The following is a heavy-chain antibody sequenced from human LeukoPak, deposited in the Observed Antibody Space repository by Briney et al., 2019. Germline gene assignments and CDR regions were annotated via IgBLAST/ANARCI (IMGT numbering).Heavy chain of an antibody. D-gene: IGHD4-17*01. Sequence: WTSVTVSFTASGYTFTSYYMHWVRQAPGQGLEWMGWMNPNSGNTGYAQKFQGRVTMTRNTSISTAYMELSSLRSEDTAVYYCARGDYDDGYYYFDYWGQGTLVTVSS. CDR3: ARGDYDDGYYYFDY. CDR2: MNPNSGNT. V-gene: IGHV1-8*02. J-gene: IGHJ4*02. CDR1: GYTFTSYY.